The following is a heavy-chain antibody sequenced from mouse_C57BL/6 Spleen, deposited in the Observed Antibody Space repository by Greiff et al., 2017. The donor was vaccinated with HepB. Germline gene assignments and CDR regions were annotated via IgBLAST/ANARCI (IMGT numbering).Heavy chain of an antibody. V-gene: IGHV1-50*01. J-gene: IGHJ2*01. CDR3: ARGGITTVVGDY. CDR1: GYTFTSYW. D-gene: IGHD1-1*01. Sequence: VQLQQPGAELVKPGASVKLSCKASGYTFTSYWMQWVKKRPGQGLEWIGEIDPSDSYTNYNQKFKGKATLTVDTSSSTAYMQLSSLTSEDSAVYYCARGGITTVVGDYWGQGTTLTVSS. CDR2: IDPSDSYT.